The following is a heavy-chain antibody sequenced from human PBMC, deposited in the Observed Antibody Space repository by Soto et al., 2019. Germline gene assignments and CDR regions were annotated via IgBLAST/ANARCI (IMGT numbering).Heavy chain of an antibody. J-gene: IGHJ6*02. V-gene: IGHV1-69*13. CDR1: GGTFSNYV. Sequence: SVKVSCQASGGTFSNYVVNWVRQAPGQGLEWMGRIIPIFGTANYAQKFQGRVTITADESTSTAYMELSSLRSEDTAVYYCARDLVAGSYYYYYYGMDVWGQGTTVTVSS. CDR3: ARDLVAGSYYYYYYGMDV. D-gene: IGHD6-19*01. CDR2: IIPIFGTA.